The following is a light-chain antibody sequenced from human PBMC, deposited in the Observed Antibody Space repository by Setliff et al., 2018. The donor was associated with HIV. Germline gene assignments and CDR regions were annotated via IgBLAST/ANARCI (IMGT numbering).Light chain of an antibody. CDR1: SGSIASNY. V-gene: IGLV6-57*01. CDR2: EDN. Sequence: NFMLTQPHSVSESPGKTVTISCTRSSGSIASNYVQWYQQRPGSSPTTVIYEDNQRPSGVPDRFSGSIDSSSNSVSLTISGLKTEDEADYYCQSYDSSNYVFGTGTKVTVL. J-gene: IGLJ1*01. CDR3: QSYDSSNYV.